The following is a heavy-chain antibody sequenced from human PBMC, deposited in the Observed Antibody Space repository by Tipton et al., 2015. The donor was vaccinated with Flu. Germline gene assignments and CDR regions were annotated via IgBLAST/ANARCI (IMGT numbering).Heavy chain of an antibody. CDR3: ARDVYFERGYSGYDPSIYYGMDV. J-gene: IGHJ6*02. D-gene: IGHD5-12*01. V-gene: IGHV4-31*03. CDR1: GGSISSGGYY. Sequence: TLSLTCTVSGGSISSGGYYWSWIRQHPGKGLEWIGYIYYSGSTYYNPSLKSRVTISVDTSKNQFSLKLSSVTAADTAVYYCARDVYFERGYSGYDPSIYYGMDVWGQGTTVTVSS. CDR2: IYYSGST.